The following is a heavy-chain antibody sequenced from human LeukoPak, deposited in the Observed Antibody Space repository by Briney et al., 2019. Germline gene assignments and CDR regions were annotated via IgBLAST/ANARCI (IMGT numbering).Heavy chain of an antibody. CDR3: ARDYDSSGYHDY. CDR1: GFTFSSYA. Sequence: GGSLRLSCAASGFTFSSYAMHWVRQAPGKGLEWVAVISYDGSNKYYADSVKGRFTISRDNSKNTLYLQTNSLRAEDTAVYYCARDYDSSGYHDYWGQGTLVTVSS. V-gene: IGHV3-30*04. J-gene: IGHJ4*02. D-gene: IGHD3-22*01. CDR2: ISYDGSNK.